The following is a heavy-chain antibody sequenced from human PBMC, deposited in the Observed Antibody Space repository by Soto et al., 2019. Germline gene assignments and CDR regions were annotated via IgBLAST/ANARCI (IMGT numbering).Heavy chain of an antibody. Sequence: QVQLVQSGAEVKKPGSSVKVSCKASGGTFSSYTISWVRQAPGQGLEWMGRIIPILGIANYAQKFQGRVTITAAKSTSTAYMELSSLRSEDTAVYYCARDDGLAYCGGDCYSWGQGTLVTVSS. CDR3: ARDDGLAYCGGDCYS. CDR2: IIPILGIA. V-gene: IGHV1-69*02. D-gene: IGHD2-21*02. CDR1: GGTFSSYT. J-gene: IGHJ4*02.